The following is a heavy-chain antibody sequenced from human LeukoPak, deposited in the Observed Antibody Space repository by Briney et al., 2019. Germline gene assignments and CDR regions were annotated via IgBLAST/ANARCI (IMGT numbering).Heavy chain of an antibody. CDR2: INPNSGGT. D-gene: IGHD5-12*01. J-gene: IGHJ6*03. Sequence: ASVKVSCKASGYTFTGYYMHWVRQAPGQGLEWMGWINPNSGGTNYAQKFQGRVTMTRDTSISTAYMELSRLRSDDTAVYYCAREKDIVATTFSEIYYYYYMDVWGKGTTVTVSS. CDR3: AREKDIVATTFSEIYYYYYMDV. V-gene: IGHV1-2*02. CDR1: GYTFTGYY.